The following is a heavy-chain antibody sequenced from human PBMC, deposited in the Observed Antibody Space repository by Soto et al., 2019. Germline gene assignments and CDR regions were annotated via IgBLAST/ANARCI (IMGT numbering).Heavy chain of an antibody. CDR3: AKDLRPLEPLYYYYGMDV. CDR2: ISGSGGST. Sequence: PGGSLRLSCAASGFTFSSYAMSWVRQAPGKGLEWVSAISGSGGSTYYADSVKGRFTISRDISKNTLYLQMNSLRAEDTAVYYCAKDLRPLEPLYYYYGMDVWGQGTTVTVSS. CDR1: GFTFSSYA. D-gene: IGHD1-1*01. J-gene: IGHJ6*02. V-gene: IGHV3-23*01.